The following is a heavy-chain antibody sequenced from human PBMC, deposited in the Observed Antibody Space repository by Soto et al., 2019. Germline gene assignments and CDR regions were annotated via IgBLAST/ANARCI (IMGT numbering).Heavy chain of an antibody. V-gene: IGHV3-33*01. D-gene: IGHD6-13*01. Sequence: PGGSLRLSCAASGFTFSSYGMHWVRQAPGKGLEWVAVIWYDGSNKYYADPVKGRFTISRDNSKNTPCLQMSSLRSEDTAVYYCVRRHVSATGIDWFDPWGQGTLVTVSS. J-gene: IGHJ5*02. CDR1: GFTFSSYG. CDR3: VRRHVSATGIDWFDP. CDR2: IWYDGSNK.